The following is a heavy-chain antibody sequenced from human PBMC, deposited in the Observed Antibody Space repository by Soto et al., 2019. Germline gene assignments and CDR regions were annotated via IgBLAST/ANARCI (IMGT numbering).Heavy chain of an antibody. CDR3: ARGSWYYYGSGSYGRNYYYYYGMDV. V-gene: IGHV4-34*01. CDR1: EGNFIDHD. D-gene: IGHD3-10*01. CDR2: INHSGST. J-gene: IGHJ6*02. Sequence: PSETIRHPTTVVEGNFIDHDCSRIIQKKGKGLEWIGEINHSGSTNYNPSLKSRVTISVDTSKNQFSLKLSSVTAADTAVYYCARGSWYYYGSGSYGRNYYYYYGMDVWGQGTTVTVSS.